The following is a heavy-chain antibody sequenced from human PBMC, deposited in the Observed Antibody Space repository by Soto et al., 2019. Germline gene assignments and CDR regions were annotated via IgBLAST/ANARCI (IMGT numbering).Heavy chain of an antibody. V-gene: IGHV1-18*01. D-gene: IGHD3-22*01. CDR3: ARAPPRDYYDSSGYYMPFDY. Sequence: QVQLVQSGAEVKKPGASVKVSCKASGYTFTSYGISWVRQAPGQGLEWMGWISAYNGNTNYAQKLQGRVTMTTDTSTSTAYMELRSPRSDDTAVYYCARAPPRDYYDSSGYYMPFDYWGQGTLVTVSS. J-gene: IGHJ4*02. CDR2: ISAYNGNT. CDR1: GYTFTSYG.